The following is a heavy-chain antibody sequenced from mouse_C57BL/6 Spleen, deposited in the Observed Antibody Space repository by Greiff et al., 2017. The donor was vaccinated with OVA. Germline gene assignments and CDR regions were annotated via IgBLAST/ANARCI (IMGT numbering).Heavy chain of an antibody. J-gene: IGHJ2*01. V-gene: IGHV5-16*01. Sequence: EVKLMESEGGLVQPGSSMKLSCTASGFTFSDYYMAWVRQVPEQGLEWVANINYDGSSTYYLDSLKSRFIISRDNAKNILYLQLSSMKSEDTATYDCARDGPLYGNYPRVDYWGQGTTLTVSS. D-gene: IGHD2-1*01. CDR1: GFTFSDYY. CDR2: INYDGSST. CDR3: ARDGPLYGNYPRVDY.